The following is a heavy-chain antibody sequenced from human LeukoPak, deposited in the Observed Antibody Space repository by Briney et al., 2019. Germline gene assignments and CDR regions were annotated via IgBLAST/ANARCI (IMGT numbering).Heavy chain of an antibody. V-gene: IGHV3-30*04. J-gene: IGHJ4*02. CDR1: GFTFSTYA. CDR2: ISYDGSNK. D-gene: IGHD6-13*01. Sequence: PGGSLRLSCTVSGFTFSTYAMHWVRQAPGKGLEWVAVISYDGSNKYYTDSVKGRFTISRDNSKNTLYLQMNSLRPEDTAVYYCARDVSAAAAAGSGGDYWGQGSLVTVSS. CDR3: ARDVSAAAAAGSGGDY.